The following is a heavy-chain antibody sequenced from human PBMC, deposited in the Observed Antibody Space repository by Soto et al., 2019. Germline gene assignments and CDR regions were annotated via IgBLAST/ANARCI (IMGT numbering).Heavy chain of an antibody. J-gene: IGHJ4*02. V-gene: IGHV3-23*01. Sequence: QPGGSLRLSCEASGFTFINYAMSWVRQSPGKGLEWVRSISDTGGDSYYADSMDGRFTVSRDNSKNTLYLQINSLRAEDTAIYYCVRDLYRCATMPCFDHWGQGALVTVSS. CDR1: GFTFINYA. D-gene: IGHD2-15*01. CDR3: VRDLYRCATMPCFDH. CDR2: ISDTGGDS.